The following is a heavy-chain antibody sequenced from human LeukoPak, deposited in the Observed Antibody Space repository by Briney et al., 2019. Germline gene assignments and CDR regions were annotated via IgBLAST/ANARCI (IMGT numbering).Heavy chain of an antibody. CDR3: ATLGGYYDILTGKAADY. Sequence: GASVTVSCKVSGYTLTELSMHWVRQAPGKGLEWMGGFDPEDGETIYAQKFQGRVTMTEDTSADTAYMELSSLRSEDTAVYYCATLGGYYDILTGKAADYWGQGTLVTVSS. V-gene: IGHV1-24*01. CDR1: GYTLTELS. D-gene: IGHD3-9*01. CDR2: FDPEDGET. J-gene: IGHJ4*02.